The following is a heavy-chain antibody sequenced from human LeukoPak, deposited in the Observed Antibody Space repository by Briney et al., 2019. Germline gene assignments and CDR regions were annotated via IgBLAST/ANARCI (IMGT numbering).Heavy chain of an antibody. J-gene: IGHJ4*02. Sequence: GESLRLSCAVSGFTFSTYSMNWVRQAPGKRLEWVSYISSSSSTIYYADSVKGRFTISRDNAKNSLYLQMNSLRAEDTAVYYCARDKSWYFDYWGQGTLVTVSS. V-gene: IGHV3-48*01. CDR3: ARDKSWYFDY. CDR2: ISSSSSTI. D-gene: IGHD6-13*01. CDR1: GFTFSTYS.